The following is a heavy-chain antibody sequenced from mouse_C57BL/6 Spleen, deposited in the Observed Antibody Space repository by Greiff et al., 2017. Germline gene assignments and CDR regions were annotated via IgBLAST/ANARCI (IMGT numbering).Heavy chain of an antibody. V-gene: IGHV1-15*01. CDR3: TRWVYYYGSRKDYAMDY. CDR1: GYTFTDYE. J-gene: IGHJ4*01. CDR2: IDPETGGT. Sequence: QVQLQQSGAELVRPGASVTLSCKASGYTFTDYEMHWVKQTPVHGLEWIGAIDPETGGTAYNQKFKGKAILTADKSSSTAYMELRSLTSEDSAVYYCTRWVYYYGSRKDYAMDYWGQGTSVTVSS. D-gene: IGHD1-1*01.